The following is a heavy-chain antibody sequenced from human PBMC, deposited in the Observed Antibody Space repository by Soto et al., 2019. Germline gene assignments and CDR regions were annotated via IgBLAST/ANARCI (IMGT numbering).Heavy chain of an antibody. CDR2: INHSGST. V-gene: IGHV4-34*01. D-gene: IGHD6-13*01. CDR3: ARGSTGIAAAGAHYFDY. J-gene: IGHJ4*02. CDR1: GGSFSGYY. Sequence: SETLSLTCAVYGGSFSGYYWSWIRQPPGKGLEWIGEINHSGSTNYNPSLKSRVTISVDTSKNQFSLKLSSVTAADTAVYYCARGSTGIAAAGAHYFDYWGQGTLVTVSS.